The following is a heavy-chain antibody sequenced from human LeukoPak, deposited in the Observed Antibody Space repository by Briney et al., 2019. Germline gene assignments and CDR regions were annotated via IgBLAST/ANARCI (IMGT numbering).Heavy chain of an antibody. V-gene: IGHV3-30*03. CDR3: ARGGPEGNYFDY. Sequence: GGSLRLSCAASGFTFSSYGMHWVCQAPGKGLEWVAVISYDGSNKYYADSVKGRFTISRDNSKNTLYLQMNSLRAEDTAVYYCARGGPEGNYFDYWGQGTLVTVSS. J-gene: IGHJ4*02. CDR2: ISYDGSNK. D-gene: IGHD3/OR15-3a*01. CDR1: GFTFSSYG.